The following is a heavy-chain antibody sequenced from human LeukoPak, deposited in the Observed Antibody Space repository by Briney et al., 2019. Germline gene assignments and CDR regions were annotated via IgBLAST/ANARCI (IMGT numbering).Heavy chain of an antibody. CDR3: AKVPGYYYDSSGYNWYFDL. CDR2: ISGSGGST. V-gene: IGHV3-23*01. D-gene: IGHD3-22*01. Sequence: PGGSLRLSCAASGFTFSSYAMSWVRQAPGKGLEWVSAISGSGGSTYYADSVKGRFTISRDNSKNTLYLQMNSLRAEDTAVYYSAKVPGYYYDSSGYNWYFDLWGRGTLVTVSS. CDR1: GFTFSSYA. J-gene: IGHJ2*01.